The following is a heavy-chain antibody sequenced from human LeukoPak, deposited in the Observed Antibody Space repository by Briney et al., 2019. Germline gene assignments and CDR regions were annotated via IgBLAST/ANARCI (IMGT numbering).Heavy chain of an antibody. CDR2: IYYSGST. V-gene: IGHV4-59*08. Sequence: PSETLSLTCTVSGGSISSYYWSWIRQPPGKGLEWIGYIYYSGSTNYNPSLKTRVTISVDTSKNQFPLKLSSVTAADTAVYYCASCSGGSCYSGFDYWGQGTLVTVSS. D-gene: IGHD2-15*01. CDR1: GGSISSYY. CDR3: ASCSGGSCYSGFDY. J-gene: IGHJ4*02.